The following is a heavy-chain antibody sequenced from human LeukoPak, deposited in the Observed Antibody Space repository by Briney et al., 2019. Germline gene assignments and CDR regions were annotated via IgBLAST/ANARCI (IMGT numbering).Heavy chain of an antibody. J-gene: IGHJ4*02. D-gene: IGHD1-26*01. CDR1: GFTFSSYS. CDR2: ISSSSSYI. CDR3: ARDPVVGVLGGYYFDY. V-gene: IGHV3-21*01. Sequence: KAGGSLRLSCAASGFTFSSYSMNWVRQAPGKGLEWVSSISSSSSYIYYADSVKGRFTISRENAKNSLYLQMNSLRAEDTAVYYCARDPVVGVLGGYYFDYWGQGTLVTVSP.